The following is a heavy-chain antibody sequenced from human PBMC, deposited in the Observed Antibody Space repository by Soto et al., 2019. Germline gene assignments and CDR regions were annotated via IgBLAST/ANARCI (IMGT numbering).Heavy chain of an antibody. CDR2: INHSGST. V-gene: IGHV4-34*01. D-gene: IGHD3-16*02. Sequence: QVQLQQWGAGLLKPSETLSLTCAVYGGSFSGYYWSWIRQPPGKGLEWIGEINHSGSTNYNPSLKSRVTISVDTSKNQFSLKLSSVTAADTAVYYCARSPRDYVWGSYRYLPLGSFDYWGQGTLVTVSS. J-gene: IGHJ4*02. CDR1: GGSFSGYY. CDR3: ARSPRDYVWGSYRYLPLGSFDY.